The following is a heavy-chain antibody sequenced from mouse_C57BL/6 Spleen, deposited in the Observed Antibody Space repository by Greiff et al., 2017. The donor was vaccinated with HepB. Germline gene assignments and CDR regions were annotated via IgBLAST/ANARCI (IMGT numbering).Heavy chain of an antibody. CDR2: IHPNSGST. CDR1: GYTFTSYW. Sequence: QVQLQQSGAELVKPGASVKLSCKASGYTFTSYWMHWVKQRPGQGLEWIGMIHPNSGSTNYNEKFKSKATLTVDKSSSTADMQLSSLTSEDSAVYYCAVTGTVLDYWGQGTSVTVSS. D-gene: IGHD4-1*01. CDR3: AVTGTVLDY. J-gene: IGHJ4*01. V-gene: IGHV1-64*01.